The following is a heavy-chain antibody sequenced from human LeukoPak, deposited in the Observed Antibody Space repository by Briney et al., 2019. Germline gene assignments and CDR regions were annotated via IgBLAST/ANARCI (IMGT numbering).Heavy chain of an antibody. J-gene: IGHJ4*02. CDR2: ISGSGGST. V-gene: IGHV3-23*01. CDR1: GFTFSSYA. D-gene: IGHD3-10*01. CDR3: AKDPEAGYYFDY. Sequence: GGSLRLSCAASGFTFSSYAMSWVRQAPGKGLEWVSAISGSGGSTYYADSVKGRFTISRDNSKNTLYLQTNSLRAEDTAVYYCAKDPEAGYYFDYWGQGTLVTVSS.